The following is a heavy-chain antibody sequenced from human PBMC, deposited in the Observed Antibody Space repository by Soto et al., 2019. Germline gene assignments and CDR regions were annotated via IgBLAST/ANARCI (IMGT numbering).Heavy chain of an antibody. Sequence: GGSISSGGSSWSWIRQPPGKGLEWIGYIYYSGSTYYNPSLKSRVTISVDTSKNQFSLKLSSVTAADTAVYYCAREASWRAEFDYWGQGTLVTVSS. CDR2: IYYSGST. V-gene: IGHV4-31*02. D-gene: IGHD6-13*01. CDR3: AREASWRAEFDY. J-gene: IGHJ4*02. CDR1: GGSISSGGSS.